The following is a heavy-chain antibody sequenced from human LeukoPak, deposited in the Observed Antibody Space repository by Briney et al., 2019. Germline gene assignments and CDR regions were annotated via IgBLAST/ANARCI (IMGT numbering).Heavy chain of an antibody. Sequence: ASVRVSCKASGYTFTRYGISWVRQAPGQGLQWLGWISASNGNTNYAQRFRDRVTMSTDTSTGTAYLDVRSLTSDDTAVYYCARDHSNWNYAPDFWGQGTLVIVSS. V-gene: IGHV1-18*01. CDR1: GYTFTRYG. CDR2: ISASNGNT. J-gene: IGHJ4*02. D-gene: IGHD1-7*01. CDR3: ARDHSNWNYAPDF.